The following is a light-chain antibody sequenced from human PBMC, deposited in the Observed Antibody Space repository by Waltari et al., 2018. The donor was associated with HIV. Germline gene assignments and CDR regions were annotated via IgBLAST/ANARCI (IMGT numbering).Light chain of an antibody. CDR2: EVT. Sequence: QSALTQPASVSGSPGQSTTISCDLTDYQYVSWYQRHPGKAPKVIIYEVTNRPSGLSNRFSGSKSGNTATLTISGLQPEDEADYFCTSYISSSTPVFGRGTKVTVL. J-gene: IGLJ2*01. V-gene: IGLV2-14*01. CDR1: DLTDYQY. CDR3: TSYISSSTPV.